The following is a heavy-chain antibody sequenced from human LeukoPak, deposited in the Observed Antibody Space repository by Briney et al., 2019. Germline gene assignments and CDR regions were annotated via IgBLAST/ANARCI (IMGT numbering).Heavy chain of an antibody. CDR3: ARVSYALRSHLYYFDY. D-gene: IGHD2-2*01. V-gene: IGHV5-51*01. CDR1: GYSFTSYW. J-gene: IGHJ4*02. CDR2: IYPGDSDT. Sequence: GESLQISCKGSGYSFTSYWIGWVRQMPGKGLEWMGIIYPGDSDTRYSPSFQGQVTISADKSISTAYLQWSSLKASDTAMYYCARVSYALRSHLYYFDYWGQGTLVTVSS.